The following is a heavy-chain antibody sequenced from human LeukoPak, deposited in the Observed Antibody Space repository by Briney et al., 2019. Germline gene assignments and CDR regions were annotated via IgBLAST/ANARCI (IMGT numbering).Heavy chain of an antibody. D-gene: IGHD2-21*02. Sequence: SETLSLTCTVSGGSISSYYWSWIRQPPGKGLEWIGYIYYSGSTNYNPSLKSRVTISVDTSKNQFSLKLSSVTAADTAVYYFARCGGDCHSLGYWGQGTLVTVSS. V-gene: IGHV4-59*01. CDR3: ARCGGDCHSLGY. J-gene: IGHJ4*02. CDR2: IYYSGST. CDR1: GGSISSYY.